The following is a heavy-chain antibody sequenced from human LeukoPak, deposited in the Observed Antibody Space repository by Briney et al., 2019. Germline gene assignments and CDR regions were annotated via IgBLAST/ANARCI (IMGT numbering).Heavy chain of an antibody. CDR2: IYHSGNT. Sequence: PSETLSLTCTVSGYSISSGYYWGWIRQPPGKGLEWIGSIYHSGNTYYNPSLKSRVTISVDTSKNQFSLKLSSVTAADTAVYYCARGRSDYYDSSGERGPFDYWGQGTLVTVSS. V-gene: IGHV4-38-2*02. J-gene: IGHJ4*02. CDR3: ARGRSDYYDSSGERGPFDY. CDR1: GYSISSGYY. D-gene: IGHD3-22*01.